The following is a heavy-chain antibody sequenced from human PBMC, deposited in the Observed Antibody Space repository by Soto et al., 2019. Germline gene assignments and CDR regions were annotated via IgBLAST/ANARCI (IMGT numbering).Heavy chain of an antibody. CDR3: ATREDYYDSSGPDAFDI. Sequence: GGSLKISCKGSGYSFTSYWISWVRQMPGKGLEWMGRIDPSDSYTNYSPSFQGHVTISADKSISTAYLQWSSLKASDTAMYYCATREDYYDSSGPDAFDIWGQGTMVTVSS. J-gene: IGHJ3*02. V-gene: IGHV5-10-1*01. D-gene: IGHD3-22*01. CDR1: GYSFTSYW. CDR2: IDPSDSYT.